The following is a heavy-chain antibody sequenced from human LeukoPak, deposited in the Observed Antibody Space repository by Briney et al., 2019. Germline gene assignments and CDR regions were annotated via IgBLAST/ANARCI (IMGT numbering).Heavy chain of an antibody. J-gene: IGHJ5*02. V-gene: IGHV4-59*01. CDR2: IYYSGST. CDR3: ARVRGGLDA. Sequence: PSETLSLTCTVSGGSISIYYRSWIRQPPGKGLEWIGYIYYSGSTNYNPSLKSRVTISVDTSKNQFSLKLSSVTAADTAVYYCARVRGGLDAWGQGTLVTVSS. D-gene: IGHD2-15*01. CDR1: GGSISIYY.